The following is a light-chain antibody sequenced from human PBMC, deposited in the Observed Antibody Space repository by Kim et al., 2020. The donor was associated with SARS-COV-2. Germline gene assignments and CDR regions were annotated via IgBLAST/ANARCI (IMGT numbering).Light chain of an antibody. Sequence: SASVGDRVTITCRASQSISSYLNWYQQKPGKAPKLLIYAASSLQSGVPSRFSGRGSETDFTHTISSLQPEDFATYYCQQSYSTPYTFGQGSKLEIK. CDR3: QQSYSTPYT. J-gene: IGKJ2*01. V-gene: IGKV1-39*01. CDR2: AAS. CDR1: QSISSY.